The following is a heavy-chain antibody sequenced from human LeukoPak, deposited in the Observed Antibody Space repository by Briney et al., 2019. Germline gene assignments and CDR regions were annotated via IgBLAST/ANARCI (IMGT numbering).Heavy chain of an antibody. J-gene: IGHJ3*02. CDR1: GYSISSGYY. CDR2: IYHSGST. Sequence: SETLSLTCTVSGYSISSGYYWGWIRQPPGKGLEWIGSIYHSGSTYYNPLLKSRVTMSVDTSKDQFSLKLSSVTAADTAVYYCARINWNYGPGAFDIWGQGTMVTVSS. D-gene: IGHD1-7*01. CDR3: ARINWNYGPGAFDI. V-gene: IGHV4-38-2*02.